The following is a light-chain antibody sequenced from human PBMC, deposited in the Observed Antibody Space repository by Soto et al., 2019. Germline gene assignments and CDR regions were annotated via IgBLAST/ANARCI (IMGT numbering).Light chain of an antibody. J-gene: IGKJ4*01. Sequence: DIQMTQSPSSLSASVGGRVTITCRASQGIITYLAWYQQKPGKVPKLLIYAASTLQSVVPSRFSGSGSGTDFTLTISSLQPEDVATYYCQKYNSAPLNFGGGTKEEIK. CDR1: QGIITY. CDR3: QKYNSAPLN. V-gene: IGKV1-27*01. CDR2: AAS.